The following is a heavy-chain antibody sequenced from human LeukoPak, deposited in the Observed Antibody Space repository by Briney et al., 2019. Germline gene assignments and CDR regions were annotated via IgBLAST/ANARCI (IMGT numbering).Heavy chain of an antibody. D-gene: IGHD3-10*01. CDR3: AKHFGSGTYYNFLDY. CDR2: ISWNSGSI. J-gene: IGHJ4*02. V-gene: IGHV3-9*01. Sequence: GRSLRLSCAASGFTFDDYAMHWVRQAPGKGLEWVSGISWNSGSIGYADSVKGRFTISRDNSKNTLYLHVNSLRAEDTAVYYCAKHFGSGTYYNFLDYWGQGTLVTVSS. CDR1: GFTFDDYA.